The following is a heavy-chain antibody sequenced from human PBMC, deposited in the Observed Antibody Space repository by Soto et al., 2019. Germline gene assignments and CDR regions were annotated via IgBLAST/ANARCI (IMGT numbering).Heavy chain of an antibody. CDR2: INHSGST. J-gene: IGHJ4*02. CDR3: ARVIAPYCSGGSCYSRRSYYFDY. D-gene: IGHD2-15*01. CDR1: GGSFSGYY. V-gene: IGHV4-34*01. Sequence: PSETLSLTCAVYGGSFSGYYWSWIRQPPGKGLEWIGEINHSGSTNYNPSLKSRVTISVDTSKNQFSLKLSSVTAADTAVYYCARVIAPYCSGGSCYSRRSYYFDYWGQGTLVTVSS.